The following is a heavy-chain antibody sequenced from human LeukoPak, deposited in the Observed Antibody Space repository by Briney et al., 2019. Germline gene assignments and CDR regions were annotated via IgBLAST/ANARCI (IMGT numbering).Heavy chain of an antibody. CDR2: ISSDGNDK. J-gene: IGHJ4*02. V-gene: IGHV3-30*03. Sequence: GRSLRLSCAASGFTFSRYGMHWVRQAPGKGLEWVALISSDGNDKLYGDSVKGRFTISRDDSKSTLYLQMNSLRAEDTAVYYCTTKVIRGNSGDDYDDWGQGTLVTVSS. CDR3: TTKVIRGNSGDDYDD. CDR1: GFTFSRYG. D-gene: IGHD5-12*01.